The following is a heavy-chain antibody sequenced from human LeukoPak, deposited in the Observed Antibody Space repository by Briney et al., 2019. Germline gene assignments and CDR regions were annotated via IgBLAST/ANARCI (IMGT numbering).Heavy chain of an antibody. D-gene: IGHD3-9*01. J-gene: IGHJ4*02. Sequence: GGSLRLSCAASGFTFSTYAIHWVRQAPGKGLEWVAVISYDGSNKYYADSVKGRFTISRDNSKNTLYLQMNSLRAEDTAVYYCARLKGGDLRYFDWLLTPFDSWGQGALVTVSS. CDR3: ARLKGGDLRYFDWLLTPFDS. V-gene: IGHV3-30-3*01. CDR1: GFTFSTYA. CDR2: ISYDGSNK.